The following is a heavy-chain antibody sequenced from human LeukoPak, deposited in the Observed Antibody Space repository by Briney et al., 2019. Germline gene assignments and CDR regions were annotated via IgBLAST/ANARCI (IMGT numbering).Heavy chain of an antibody. CDR2: ISSRGGTI. CDR1: GFAFSDYY. V-gene: IGHV3-11*01. J-gene: IGHJ4*02. Sequence: AGGSLRLSCAASGFAFSDYYMSWIRQAPGKGLEWVSYISSRGGTIYYADSVKGRFTISRDNAKNSLFLQMNSLRAEDTAVYYCASEPPESVTNTGSPLDYWGQGTLVTVSS. D-gene: IGHD4-17*01. CDR3: ASEPPESVTNTGSPLDY.